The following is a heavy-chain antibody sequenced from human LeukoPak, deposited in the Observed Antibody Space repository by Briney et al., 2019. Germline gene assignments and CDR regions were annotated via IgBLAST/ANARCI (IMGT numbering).Heavy chain of an antibody. CDR2: IYTSGST. D-gene: IGHD2-2*01. CDR1: GYSISSGYY. V-gene: IGHV4-61*02. J-gene: IGHJ4*02. Sequence: PSETLSLTCTVSGYSISSGYYWAWIRQPAGKGLEWIGRIYTSGSTNYNPSLKSRVTISVDTSKNQFSLKLSSVTAADTAVYYCARASLSYCSSTSCLDYFDYWGQGTLVTVSS. CDR3: ARASLSYCSSTSCLDYFDY.